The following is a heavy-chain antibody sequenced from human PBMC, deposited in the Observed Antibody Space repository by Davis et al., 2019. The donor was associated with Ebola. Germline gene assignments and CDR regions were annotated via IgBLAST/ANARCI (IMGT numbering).Heavy chain of an antibody. J-gene: IGHJ5*02. CDR1: GFTFSSYA. CDR3: VKDLYYFNGNNYYYDFDP. D-gene: IGHD3-22*01. Sequence: GESLKISCLASGFTFSSYAMHWVRQAPGKGLQYLAGITSNGGTTYHADSVKGRFTISRDNSKNTLYLQMSILRAEDTAVYYCVKDLYYFNGNNYYYDFDPWGQGTLVTVSS. V-gene: IGHV3-64D*06. CDR2: ITSNGGTT.